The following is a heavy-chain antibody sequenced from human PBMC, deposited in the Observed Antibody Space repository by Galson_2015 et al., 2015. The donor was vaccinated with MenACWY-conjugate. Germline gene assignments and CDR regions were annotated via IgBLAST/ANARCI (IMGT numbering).Heavy chain of an antibody. J-gene: IGHJ6*03. Sequence: SLRLSCAASGFTFTGYEFNWVRQAPGKGLEWLSYINKSGSPIYYADSVKGRFTISRDNIKKSLFLEMNSLRAGDTGVYYCARVGTWIHQYFYYMDVWGKGTTVTVSS. D-gene: IGHD5-18*01. CDR2: INKSGSPI. V-gene: IGHV3-48*03. CDR3: ARVGTWIHQYFYYMDV. CDR1: GFTFTGYE.